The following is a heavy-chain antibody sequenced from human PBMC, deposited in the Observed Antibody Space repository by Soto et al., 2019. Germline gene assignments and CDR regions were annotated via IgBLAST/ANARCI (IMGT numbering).Heavy chain of an antibody. V-gene: IGHV3-33*01. D-gene: IGHD3-22*01. CDR2: IWYDGSNK. CDR1: GFTFSSYG. CDR3: ARDYYDSSGYYTILDY. J-gene: IGHJ4*02. Sequence: QVQLVESGGGVVQPGRSLRLSCAASGFTFSSYGMHWVRQAPGKGLEWVAVIWYDGSNKYYADSVKGRFTISRDNSKNTLYLQMNSLRAEDTAVYYCARDYYDSSGYYTILDYWGQGTLVTVSS.